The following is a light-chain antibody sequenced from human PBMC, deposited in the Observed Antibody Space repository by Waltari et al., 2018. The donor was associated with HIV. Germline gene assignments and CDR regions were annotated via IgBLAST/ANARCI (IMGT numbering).Light chain of an antibody. CDR1: SSDVGSYNL. Sequence: QSALTQPASVSVSPGQSITISCTGTSSDVGSYNLVSWYQQPPGKAPKLLIYESSKRPPGVSNRFSGSKSGNTASLTISGLQAEDEADYYCCSYAGSSTPYVFGTGTKVTVL. CDR2: ESS. J-gene: IGLJ1*01. CDR3: CSYAGSSTPYV. V-gene: IGLV2-23*01.